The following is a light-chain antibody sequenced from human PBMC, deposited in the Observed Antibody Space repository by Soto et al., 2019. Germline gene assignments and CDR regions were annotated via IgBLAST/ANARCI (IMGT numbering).Light chain of an antibody. V-gene: IGKV3-20*01. CDR2: EAS. CDR3: QQYGNSPFS. CDR1: QSVSDNY. J-gene: IGKJ3*01. Sequence: EIVLTQSPGTLSLSPGERATLSCRASQSVSDNYLAWHQQRPGQAPRLHIFEASTRATGIPDRFSGSGSGTDFTLTISRLEPEDFAVYYCQQYGNSPFSFGPGTKVDVK.